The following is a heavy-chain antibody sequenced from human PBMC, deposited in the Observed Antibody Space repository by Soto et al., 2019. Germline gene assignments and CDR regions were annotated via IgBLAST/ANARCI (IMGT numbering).Heavy chain of an antibody. CDR2: ISSSGSTI. CDR1: GFTFSSYE. J-gene: IGHJ3*02. CDR3: ARGGNYDFWSGYLTQDAFDI. D-gene: IGHD3-3*01. Sequence: EVQLVESGGGLVQPGGSLRLSCAASGFTFSSYEMNWVRQAPGKGLEWVSYISSSGSTIYYADSVKGRFTISRENAKNSLYRQMNSLRGEDTAVYYCARGGNYDFWSGYLTQDAFDIWGQGTIVTVSS. V-gene: IGHV3-48*03.